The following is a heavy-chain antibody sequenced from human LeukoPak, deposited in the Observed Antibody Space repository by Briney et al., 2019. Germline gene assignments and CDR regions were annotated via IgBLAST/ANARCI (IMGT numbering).Heavy chain of an antibody. CDR1: GGSISGCY. D-gene: IGHD4-17*01. V-gene: IGHV4-59*01. CDR3: ARGIESYGDYGY. Sequence: SETLSLTCTVSGGSISGCYWSWIRQPPGKGLEWIAYMYNSGSTNYNPSLKSRVTISIDTSKNQFSLKLSSLTAADTAIYYCARGIESYGDYGYWGQGILVTVSS. J-gene: IGHJ4*02. CDR2: MYNSGST.